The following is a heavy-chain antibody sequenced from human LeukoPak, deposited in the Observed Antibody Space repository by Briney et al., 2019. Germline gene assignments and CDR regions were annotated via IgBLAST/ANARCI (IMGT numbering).Heavy chain of an antibody. J-gene: IGHJ6*03. CDR2: INPNSGGT. CDR1: GYTFTGYC. CDR3: ARGPLGSSSSGYYYYMDV. D-gene: IGHD6-6*01. Sequence: ASVKVSCKASGYTFTGYCMHWVRQAPGQGLEWMGWINPNSGGTNYAQKFQGRVTMTRDTSISTAYMEVSRLRPDDTAVYYCARGPLGSSSSGYYYYMDVWGKGTTVTVSS. V-gene: IGHV1-2*02.